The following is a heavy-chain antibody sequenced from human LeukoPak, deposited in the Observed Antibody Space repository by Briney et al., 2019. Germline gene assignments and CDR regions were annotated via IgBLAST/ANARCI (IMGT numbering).Heavy chain of an antibody. V-gene: IGHV3-30-3*01. CDR2: ISLDGSTE. CDR3: MRDYMGWFDP. J-gene: IGHJ5*02. Sequence: PGGSLRLSCAGSGFTFGNYAMSWVRQAPGKGLEWVSIISLDGSTEFYADSVKGRLTISRDTASNTMHLEMNNLRIEDTAVYYCMRDYMGWFDPWGQGSLVTVSS. CDR1: GFTFGNYA. D-gene: IGHD3-10*01.